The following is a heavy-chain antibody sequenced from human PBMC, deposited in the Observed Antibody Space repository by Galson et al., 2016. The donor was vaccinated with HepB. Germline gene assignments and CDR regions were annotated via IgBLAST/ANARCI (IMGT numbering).Heavy chain of an antibody. D-gene: IGHD4-17*01. CDR2: IYYSGST. V-gene: IGHV4-31*03. CDR1: GGSISSGGYY. Sequence: TLSLTCTVSGGSISSGGYYWSWIRQHPGKGLEWIGYIYYSGSTYYNPSLKSRVTISVDTSKNQFSLKLSSVTAADTAVYYCARPDYGPGAFDIWGQGTMVTVSS. J-gene: IGHJ3*02. CDR3: ARPDYGPGAFDI.